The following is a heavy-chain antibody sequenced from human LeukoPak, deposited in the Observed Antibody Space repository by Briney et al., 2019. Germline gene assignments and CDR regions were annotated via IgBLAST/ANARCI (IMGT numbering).Heavy chain of an antibody. CDR1: GYRFTRHW. J-gene: IGHJ4*02. CDR2: IYPGDSDT. CDR3: ARLGSEQKHSSSWYYFDY. Sequence: GESLKISCKGSGYRFTRHWIGWVRQIPGKGLEWVGIIYPGDSDTRYSPSFQGQVTIPADKSISTAYLQWSSLKASDTAMYYCARLGSEQKHSSSWYYFDYWGQGSLVTVSS. V-gene: IGHV5-51*01. D-gene: IGHD6-13*01.